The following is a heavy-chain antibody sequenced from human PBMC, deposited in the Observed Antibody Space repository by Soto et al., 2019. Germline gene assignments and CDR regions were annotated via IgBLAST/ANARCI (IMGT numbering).Heavy chain of an antibody. J-gene: IGHJ5*02. D-gene: IGHD3-3*01. V-gene: IGHV4-4*07. CDR3: ARGQRFSDWFDP. CDR2: VYSSGGT. CDR1: SGSMSSYY. Sequence: NPSETLSLTCTVSSGSMSSYYWTWIRQPAGKGLEWIGRVYSSGGTHYNPSLKSRVTISLDTSKNQFSLRLLSVTDADTAVYYCARGQRFSDWFDPWGQGTLVTVSS.